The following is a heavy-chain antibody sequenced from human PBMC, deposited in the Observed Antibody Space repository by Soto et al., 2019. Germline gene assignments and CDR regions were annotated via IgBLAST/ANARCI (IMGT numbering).Heavy chain of an antibody. D-gene: IGHD3-22*01. CDR2: IIPIFGTA. CDR1: GGTFSSYA. V-gene: IGHV1-69*13. Sequence: ASVKVSCKASGGTFSSYAISWVRQAPGQGLEWMGGIIPIFGTANYAQKFQGRVTITADESTSTAYMELSSLRSEATAVYYCAREDGRKTYSDSSGYYDNWFDPWGQGTLVTVS. CDR3: AREDGRKTYSDSSGYYDNWFDP. J-gene: IGHJ5*02.